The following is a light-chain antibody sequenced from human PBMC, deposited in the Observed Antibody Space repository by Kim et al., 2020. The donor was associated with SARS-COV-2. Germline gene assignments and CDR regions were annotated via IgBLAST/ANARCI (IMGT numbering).Light chain of an antibody. CDR1: QSISRNY. J-gene: IGKJ4*01. CDR2: GAS. V-gene: IGKV3D-20*01. Sequence: SPGERATLSCGASQSISRNYLAWYQQRPGLAPTLLIYGASSRATGVPERFSGSGSGTDFTLSISRLEPEDFAVYYCQQYGNLPLSFGGGTKVDIK. CDR3: QQYGNLPLS.